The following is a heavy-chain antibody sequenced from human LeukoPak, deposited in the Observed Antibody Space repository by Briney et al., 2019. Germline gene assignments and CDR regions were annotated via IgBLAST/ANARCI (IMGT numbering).Heavy chain of an antibody. CDR2: TFAGYSYT. Sequence: GESLKISCQSSGYNFTPYWIVWVRQMPGKGLEWMGITFAGYSYTIYSPSFQGQVTMSVDKSINTAYLQWSSLKASDTAMYYCARRFGERLYSNNDAFDSWGQGTLVTVSS. CDR3: ARRFGERLYSNNDAFDS. J-gene: IGHJ4*02. CDR1: GYNFTPYW. D-gene: IGHD4-11*01. V-gene: IGHV5-51*01.